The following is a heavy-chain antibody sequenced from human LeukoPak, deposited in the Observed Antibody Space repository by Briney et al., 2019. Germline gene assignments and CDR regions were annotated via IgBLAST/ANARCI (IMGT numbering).Heavy chain of an antibody. D-gene: IGHD2-15*01. Sequence: PGGSLRLSCAASGFTFSSYAMHWVRQAPGKGLEWVSVIYSGGSTYYADSVKGRFTISRDNSKNTLYLQMNSLRAEDTAVYYCARVLRYEGFDYWGQGTLVTVSS. J-gene: IGHJ4*02. CDR3: ARVLRYEGFDY. CDR2: IYSGGST. CDR1: GFTFSSYA. V-gene: IGHV3-53*01.